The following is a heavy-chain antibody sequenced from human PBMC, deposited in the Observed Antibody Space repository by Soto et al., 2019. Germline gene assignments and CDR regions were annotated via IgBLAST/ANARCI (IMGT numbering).Heavy chain of an antibody. Sequence: PGGSLRLSCAASGFTFSSYGMHWVRQAPGKGLEWVAVIWYDGSNKYYADSVKGRFTISRDNSKNTLYLQMNSLRAEDTAVYYCARDRVYYYGSGRADYYYYGMDVWGQGTTVTVSS. V-gene: IGHV3-33*01. D-gene: IGHD3-10*01. CDR2: IWYDGSNK. CDR1: GFTFSSYG. J-gene: IGHJ6*02. CDR3: ARDRVYYYGSGRADYYYYGMDV.